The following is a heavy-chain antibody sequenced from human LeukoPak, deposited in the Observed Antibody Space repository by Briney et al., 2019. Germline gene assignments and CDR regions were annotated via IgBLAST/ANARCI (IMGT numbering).Heavy chain of an antibody. CDR1: GGSISSYY. CDR2: IYYSGST. V-gene: IGHV4-59*01. Sequence: SETLSLTCSVSGGSISSYYWSWVRQPPGKGLEWGGYIYYSGSTNYNPSLKSRVTISVDTSKNQFSLKLSSVTAADTAVYYCARTISIAAAGLLDYWGQGTLVTVSS. CDR3: ARTISIAAAGLLDY. D-gene: IGHD6-13*01. J-gene: IGHJ4*02.